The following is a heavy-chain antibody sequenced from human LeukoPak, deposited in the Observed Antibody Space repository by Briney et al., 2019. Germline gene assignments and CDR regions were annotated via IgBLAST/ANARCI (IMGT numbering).Heavy chain of an antibody. CDR2: INHSGST. CDR3: ARGVREYDSSGYRLRYIDY. J-gene: IGHJ4*02. CDR1: GGSFSGYY. D-gene: IGHD3-22*01. V-gene: IGHV4-34*01. Sequence: PSETLSLTCAVYGGSFSGYYWSWIRQPPGKGLEWIGEINHSGSTNYNPSLKSRVTISVDTSKNQFSLKLSSVTAADTAVYYCARGVREYDSSGYRLRYIDYWGQGTLVTVSS.